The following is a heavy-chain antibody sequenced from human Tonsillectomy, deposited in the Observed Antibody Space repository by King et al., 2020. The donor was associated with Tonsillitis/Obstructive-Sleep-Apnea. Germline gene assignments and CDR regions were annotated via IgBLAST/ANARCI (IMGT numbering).Heavy chain of an antibody. Sequence: VQLVESGGGLVQPGGSLRLSCAASGFTFSSYAMSWVRQAPGKGLEWVSTISGNGGSTYYADSVKGRFTISRDSSKNKLFLQMNSLRAEDTALYYCAKDVRPVAGDSHYAMDVWGQGTTVTVSS. V-gene: IGHV3-23*04. CDR1: GFTFSSYA. D-gene: IGHD6-19*01. CDR3: AKDVRPVAGDSHYAMDV. CDR2: ISGNGGST. J-gene: IGHJ6*02.